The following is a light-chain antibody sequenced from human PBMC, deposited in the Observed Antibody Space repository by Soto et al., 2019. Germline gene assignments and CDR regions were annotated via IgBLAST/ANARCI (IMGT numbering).Light chain of an antibody. CDR2: GNR. CDR3: ISYAGSKNYV. CDR1: NSNIGAGYD. V-gene: IGLV1-40*03. Sequence: QAVVTQPPSVSGAPGQTVTISCTGNNSNIGAGYDVHWYVQLPGTAPKLLIYGNRHRPSGVPDRVSGSKSGASVSLAITGLKAEDEGDYYCISYAGSKNYVFGTGTKLTVL. J-gene: IGLJ1*01.